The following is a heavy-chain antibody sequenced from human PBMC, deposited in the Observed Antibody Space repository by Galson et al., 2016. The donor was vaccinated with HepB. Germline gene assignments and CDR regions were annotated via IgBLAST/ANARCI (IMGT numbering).Heavy chain of an antibody. CDR1: GFTFTTSA. Sequence: SLRLSCAASGFTFTTSAMSWVRQAPGKGLEWVSAISGSGSGTFYADSVKGRFTISRDNSKNTLFLQMHSLRVEDTAVYYCAKVRYYSSSYQSPYFDHWGQGILVTVSS. V-gene: IGHV3-23*01. CDR2: ISGSGSGT. CDR3: AKVRYYSSSYQSPYFDH. D-gene: IGHD3-22*01. J-gene: IGHJ4*02.